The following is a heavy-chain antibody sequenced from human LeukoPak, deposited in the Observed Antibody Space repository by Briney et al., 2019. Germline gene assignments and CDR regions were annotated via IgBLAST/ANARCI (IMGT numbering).Heavy chain of an antibody. CDR2: IYGSGAT. V-gene: IGHV4-59*01. Sequence: SETLSITCTVSGGSISVYYWNWIRQPQGKGLEWLGYIYGSGATNYNPSLKSRVIISVDKSRDQFSLNLTSVTAADTAMYYCARGHTVRGMDVWGQGATVTVSS. CDR1: GGSISVYY. D-gene: IGHD4-17*01. CDR3: ARGHTVRGMDV. J-gene: IGHJ6*02.